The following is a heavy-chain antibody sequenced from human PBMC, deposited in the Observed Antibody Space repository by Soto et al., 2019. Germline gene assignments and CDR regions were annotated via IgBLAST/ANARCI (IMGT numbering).Heavy chain of an antibody. CDR3: ASRQQQVALVDY. V-gene: IGHV4-30-4*01. CDR1: AGYISSGFYF. D-gene: IGHD5-12*01. Sequence: KTSEALSVTSTFSAGYISSGFYFWSWMRQPPGKGLEWLGHIYSSGTAYYNPSLKSRLTISVDASKNQFSLKLTSVTAADTAIYYCASRQQQVALVDYWGQGTLVTVSS. CDR2: IYSSGTA. J-gene: IGHJ4*02.